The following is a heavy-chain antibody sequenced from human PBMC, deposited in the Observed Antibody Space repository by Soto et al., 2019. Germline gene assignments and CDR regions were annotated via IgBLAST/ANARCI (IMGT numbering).Heavy chain of an antibody. CDR2: ISAYNGNT. CDR3: ARDRGAYGMDV. J-gene: IGHJ6*02. Sequence: VQLVQSGAEVKKPGASGKVSCKASGDTFTSYGISWVRQAPGQGLEWMGWISAYNGNTNYAHKLQGRVTMTTDTSTSTAYMALRSLRSDATAVYYCARDRGAYGMDVWGQGTTVIVSS. CDR1: GDTFTSYG. V-gene: IGHV1-18*01.